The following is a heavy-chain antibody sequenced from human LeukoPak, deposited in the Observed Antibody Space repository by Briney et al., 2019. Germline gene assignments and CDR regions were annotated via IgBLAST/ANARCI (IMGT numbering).Heavy chain of an antibody. Sequence: GASVKVSCKASGGTFSSYAISWVRQAPGQGLEWMGIINPSGGSTSYAQKFQGRVTMTRDTSTSTVYMELSSLRSEDTAVYYCARDLLMGGGDFQRTLVGRWGQGTLVTVSS. J-gene: IGHJ4*02. CDR1: GGTFSSYA. CDR3: ARDLLMGGGDFQRTLVGR. CDR2: INPSGGST. D-gene: IGHD2-21*02. V-gene: IGHV1-46*01.